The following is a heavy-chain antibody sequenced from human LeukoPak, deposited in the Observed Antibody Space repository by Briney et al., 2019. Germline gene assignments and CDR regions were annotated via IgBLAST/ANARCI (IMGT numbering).Heavy chain of an antibody. CDR3: AVNQISYSGMDV. J-gene: IGHJ6*02. Sequence: SVKVSCKASGFTFTSSAMQWVRQARGQRVEWIGWIVVGSGNTNYAQKFQERVTITRDMSTSTAYMELSSLRSEDTAVYYCAVNQISYSGMDVWGQGTTVTVSS. V-gene: IGHV1-58*02. CDR1: GFTFTSSA. D-gene: IGHD1-14*01. CDR2: IVVGSGNT.